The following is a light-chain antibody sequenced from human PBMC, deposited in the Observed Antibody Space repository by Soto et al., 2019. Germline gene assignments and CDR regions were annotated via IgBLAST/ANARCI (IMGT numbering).Light chain of an antibody. J-gene: IGKJ4*01. CDR1: QDISNY. CDR3: QKDNSAPPT. V-gene: IGKV1-27*01. Sequence: DIQMTQSPSSLSASVGDRVTITCRTSQDISNYLAWYQQKPGKVPKLLIYAASTLQSGVPSRFSGGGSGTEFSLTISSLQPEDVATYYCQKDNSAPPTFGGGTKVEIQ. CDR2: AAS.